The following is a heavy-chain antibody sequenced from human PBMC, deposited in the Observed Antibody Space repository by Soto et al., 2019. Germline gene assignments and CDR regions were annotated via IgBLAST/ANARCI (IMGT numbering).Heavy chain of an antibody. CDR3: ARARLMYFNWFEP. CDR2: ISYDGSNK. CDR1: GFTFSDYA. Sequence: GGSLRLSCAASGFTFSDYAMHWVRQAPGKGLEWVAVISYDGSNKYYADSVKGRFTISRDNSKNTLYLQMNSLRAEDTAVYYCARARLMYFNWFEPWGQGTLVTVSS. J-gene: IGHJ5*02. D-gene: IGHD3-9*01. V-gene: IGHV3-30-3*01.